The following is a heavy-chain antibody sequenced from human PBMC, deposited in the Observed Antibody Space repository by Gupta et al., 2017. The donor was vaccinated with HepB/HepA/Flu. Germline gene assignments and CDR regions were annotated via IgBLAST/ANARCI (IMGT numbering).Heavy chain of an antibody. D-gene: IGHD3-9*01. CDR2: INPKSGDT. J-gene: IGHJ3*02. Sequence: QVQLVQSGAEVKMPGASVKVSCKASGYTFSDDYLHWVRQAPGQGLEWMGWINPKSGDTNYTQKFKGRGTRTRDASITTAYIQLSGLRSHDSAVYYCARGGGIWLPRALGLKIFPFDIWGQGTLVTVSS. CDR1: GYTFSDDY. V-gene: IGHV1-2*02. CDR3: ARGGGIWLPRALGLKIFPFDI.